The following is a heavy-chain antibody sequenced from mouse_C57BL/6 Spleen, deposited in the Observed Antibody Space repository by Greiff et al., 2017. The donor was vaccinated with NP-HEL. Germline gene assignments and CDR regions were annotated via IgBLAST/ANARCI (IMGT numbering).Heavy chain of an antibody. Sequence: QVQLQQSGAELARPGASVKLSCKASGYTFTSYGISWVKQRTGQGLEWIGEIYPRSGNTYYNEKFKGKATLTADKSSSTAYMGLRSLTSEDSAVYFCARSPLTTVVARRYFDYWGQGTTLTVSS. CDR2: IYPRSGNT. V-gene: IGHV1-81*01. CDR3: ARSPLTTVVARRYFDY. J-gene: IGHJ2*01. CDR1: GYTFTSYG. D-gene: IGHD1-1*01.